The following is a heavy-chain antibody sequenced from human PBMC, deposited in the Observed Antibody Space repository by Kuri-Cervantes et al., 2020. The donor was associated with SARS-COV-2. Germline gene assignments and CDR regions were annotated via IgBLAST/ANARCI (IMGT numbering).Heavy chain of an antibody. CDR2: ISYDGSNK. D-gene: IGHD2-8*02. CDR3: VREVLLAVGAFDI. Sequence: GESLKISCAASGFTFSSYAMHWVRQAPGKGLEWVAVISYDGSNKYYADSVKGRFTISRDNSKNTLYLQMNSLRAEDTAVYYCVREVLLAVGAFDIWGQGTMVTVSS. CDR1: GFTFSSYA. V-gene: IGHV3-30-3*01. J-gene: IGHJ3*02.